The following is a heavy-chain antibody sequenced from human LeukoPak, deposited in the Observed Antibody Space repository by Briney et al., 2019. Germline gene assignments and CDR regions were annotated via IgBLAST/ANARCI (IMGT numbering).Heavy chain of an antibody. V-gene: IGHV4-61*02. D-gene: IGHD3-3*01. J-gene: IGHJ6*03. Sequence: SQTLSLTCTVSGGSISSGSYYWSWIRQPAGKGLEWIGRIYTSGSTNYNPSLKSRVTISVDTSKNQFSLKLSSVTAADTAVYYCARVKYDFWSDKHGYMDVWGKGTTVTVSS. CDR1: GGSISSGSYY. CDR2: IYTSGST. CDR3: ARVKYDFWSDKHGYMDV.